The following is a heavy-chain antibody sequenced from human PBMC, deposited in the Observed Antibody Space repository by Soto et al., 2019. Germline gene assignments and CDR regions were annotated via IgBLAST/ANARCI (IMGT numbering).Heavy chain of an antibody. D-gene: IGHD3-10*02. CDR3: ARHDSGTMSVTPY. J-gene: IGHJ4*02. V-gene: IGHV4-39*01. CDR1: GGSISSSSYY. Sequence: QLQLQESGPGLVKPSETLSLTCTVSGGSISSSSYYWGWIRQPPGKGLEWIGSIYYSGSTYYNPSLKSRVTISVDTSKNQFSLKLSSMTAADTAVYYCARHDSGTMSVTPYWGQGTLVTVSS. CDR2: IYYSGST.